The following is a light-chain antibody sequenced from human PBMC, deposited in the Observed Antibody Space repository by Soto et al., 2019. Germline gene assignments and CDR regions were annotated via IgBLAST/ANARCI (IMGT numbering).Light chain of an antibody. V-gene: IGKV3-11*01. CDR1: QSVSSY. Sequence: EIVLTQSPATLSLSPGERATLSCRASQSVSSYLAWYQQKPGQAPRLLIYDASNRATGIPARFSGSGSGTDFTLTISSLEPEDFAVYYCHQRSNWPRSTFSQGTKVEIK. CDR3: HQRSNWPRST. CDR2: DAS. J-gene: IGKJ2*02.